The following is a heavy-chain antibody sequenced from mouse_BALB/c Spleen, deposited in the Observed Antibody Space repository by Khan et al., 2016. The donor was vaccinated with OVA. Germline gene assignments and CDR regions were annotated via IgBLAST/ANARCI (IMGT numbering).Heavy chain of an antibody. V-gene: IGHV5-6*01. Sequence: EVELVESGGDSVKPGGSLKLSCAASGFTFSSYGMSWVRRTPDKRLEWVATISSGGSYTYYPDSVKGRFTISRDNAKNTLYLQMSSLKSEDTAMXYCSRQPGYSGSSSYVDYWGHGSTLPGSS. D-gene: IGHD1-1*01. J-gene: IGHJ2*01. CDR3: SRQPGYSGSSSYVDY. CDR1: GFTFSSYG. CDR2: ISSGGSYT.